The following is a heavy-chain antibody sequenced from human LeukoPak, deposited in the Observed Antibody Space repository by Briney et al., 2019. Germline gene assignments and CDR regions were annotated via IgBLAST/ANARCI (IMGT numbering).Heavy chain of an antibody. CDR1: GESFSGXY. V-gene: IGHV4-34*01. CDR2: IDHSGSA. CDR3: ARAQEAVAIDY. D-gene: IGHD6-19*01. J-gene: IGHJ4*02. Sequence: SLXCAVYGESFSGXYWSWIRQPPGXGLEWIGDIDHSGSANYNPSLKSRVSVSVDTSKNQFSLKMRSVTAADTAVYYCARAQEAVAIDYWGQGTLVTVSS.